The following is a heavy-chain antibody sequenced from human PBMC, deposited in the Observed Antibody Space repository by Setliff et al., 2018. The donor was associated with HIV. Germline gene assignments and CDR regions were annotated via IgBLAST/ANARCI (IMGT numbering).Heavy chain of an antibody. V-gene: IGHV4-39*07. D-gene: IGHD2-8*01. J-gene: IGHJ4*02. CDR1: GGSISSDNYF. CDR3: ARDPYCPNTCYEDFTFDS. Sequence: PSETLSLTCTVAGGSISSDNYFWAWIRQPPGEGLEWLAIISYSGSNYDNPSLRSRVTISVDTSKNQFSLQVTSVTAADTAVYYCARDPYCPNTCYEDFTFDSWGQGTLVTVSS. CDR2: ISYSGSN.